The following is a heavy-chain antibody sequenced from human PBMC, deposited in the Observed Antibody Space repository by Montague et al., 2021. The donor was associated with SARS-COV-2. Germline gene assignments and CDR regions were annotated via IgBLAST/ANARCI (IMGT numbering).Heavy chain of an antibody. CDR3: ARLGRVILPYSTVDS. Sequence: SLRLSCAASGFSFSFYGMNWVRQAPGKGLEWVSSIGGSSTYIYYADSVKGRFTVSRDNSKKEVYLQMSYLRAEDMTVYYCARLGRVILPYSTVDSWGQGTLVIVSS. V-gene: IGHV3-21*01. CDR1: GFSFSFYG. J-gene: IGHJ5*01. CDR2: IGGSSTYI. D-gene: IGHD2-21*01.